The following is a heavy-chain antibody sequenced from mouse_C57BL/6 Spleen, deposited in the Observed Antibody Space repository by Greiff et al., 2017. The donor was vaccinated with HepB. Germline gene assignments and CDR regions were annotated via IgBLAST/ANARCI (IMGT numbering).Heavy chain of an antibody. CDR2: IHPNSGST. J-gene: IGHJ4*01. Sequence: QVHVKQPGAELVKPGASVKLSCKASGYTFTSYWMHWVKQRPGQGLEWIGMIHPNSGSTNYNEKFKSKATLTVDKSSSTAYMQLSSLTSEDSAVYYCARGGLGGAMDYWGQGTSVTVSS. D-gene: IGHD2-2*01. CDR1: GYTFTSYW. CDR3: ARGGLGGAMDY. V-gene: IGHV1-64*01.